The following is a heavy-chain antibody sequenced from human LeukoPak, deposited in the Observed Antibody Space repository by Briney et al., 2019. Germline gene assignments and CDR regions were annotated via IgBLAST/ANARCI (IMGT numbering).Heavy chain of an antibody. Sequence: ASVKVSCKVVAYDFTGYHIHWVRLAPGQGPEWMGRLNPNTGHAVYAFKFQGRVTITRDTSSSTAYMEVTRLTSDDTALYYCAKDRDGADRIILWGQGTLVTVSS. V-gene: IGHV1-2*06. J-gene: IGHJ4*02. D-gene: IGHD5-24*01. CDR3: AKDRDGADRIIL. CDR2: LNPNTGHA. CDR1: AYDFTGYH.